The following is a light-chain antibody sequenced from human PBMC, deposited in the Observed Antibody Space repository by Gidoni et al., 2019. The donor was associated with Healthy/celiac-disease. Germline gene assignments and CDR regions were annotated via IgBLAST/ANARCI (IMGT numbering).Light chain of an antibody. J-gene: IGKJ1*01. CDR3: QKSYSTPWT. CDR1: QSISSY. CDR2: AAS. V-gene: IGKV1-39*01. Sequence: DIQMTQSPSSLSASVGDRVTLTCRASQSISSYLNWYQQKPGKAPKLLIDAASSLKSGVPSRFSGSGSGTDFTLTISSLQPEDLATYYCQKSYSTPWTFXQXTKVEIK.